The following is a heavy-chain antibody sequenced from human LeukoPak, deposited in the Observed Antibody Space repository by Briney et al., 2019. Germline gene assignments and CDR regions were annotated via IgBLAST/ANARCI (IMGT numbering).Heavy chain of an antibody. D-gene: IGHD3-22*01. V-gene: IGHV1-69*13. CDR2: IIPIFGTA. J-gene: IGHJ6*02. CDR1: GGTFSSYA. CDR3: ARGYYDSSGYYSFLGYYGMDV. Sequence: ASVKVSCKASGGTFSSYAISWVRQAPGQGLEWMGGIIPIFGTANYAQKFQGRVTITADESTSTAYMELSSLRSKDTAVYYCARGYYDSSGYYSFLGYYGMDVWGQGTTVTVSS.